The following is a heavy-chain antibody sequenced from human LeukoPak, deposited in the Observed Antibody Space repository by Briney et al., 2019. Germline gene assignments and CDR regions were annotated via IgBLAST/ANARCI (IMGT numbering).Heavy chain of an antibody. CDR1: GFTFSNAW. V-gene: IGHV3-15*01. Sequence: GGSLRLSCAVSGFTFSNAWMSWVRQAPGKGLEWVGRIKSKTDGGTTDYAAPVKGRFTISRDDSKNTLYLQMNSLKTEDTAVYYCTTENLIAAGYYFDYWGQGTLVTVSS. CDR2: IKSKTDGGTT. CDR3: TTENLIAAGYYFDY. D-gene: IGHD6-13*01. J-gene: IGHJ4*02.